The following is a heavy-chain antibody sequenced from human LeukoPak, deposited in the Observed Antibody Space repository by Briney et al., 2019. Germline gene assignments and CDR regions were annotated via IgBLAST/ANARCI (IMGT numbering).Heavy chain of an antibody. Sequence: SETLSLTCTVSGGSISSGGYYWSWIRQHPGKGLEWIGYIYYSGSTYYNPSLKSRVTISVDTSKNQFSLKLSSVTAADTAVYYCARGSPFTIFGVVIVPHLNWFDPWGQGTLVTVSS. D-gene: IGHD3-3*01. CDR3: ARGSPFTIFGVVIVPHLNWFDP. CDR2: IYYSGST. CDR1: GGSISSGGYY. J-gene: IGHJ5*02. V-gene: IGHV4-31*03.